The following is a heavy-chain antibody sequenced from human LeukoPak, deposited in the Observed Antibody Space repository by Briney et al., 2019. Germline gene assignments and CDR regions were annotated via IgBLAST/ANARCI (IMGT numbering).Heavy chain of an antibody. CDR3: ARFDSYSHDAFDI. CDR2: INPHSGDT. V-gene: IGHV1-2*02. J-gene: IGHJ3*02. Sequence: ASVKVSCKASGYTFTNYYMHWVRQAPGQGLEWVGWINPHSGDTNYAQKFQGRVTMTRDASISTAYMEVSRLTSDDTVVYYCARFDSYSHDAFDIWGQGTMVTVSS. CDR1: GYTFTNYY. D-gene: IGHD5-18*01.